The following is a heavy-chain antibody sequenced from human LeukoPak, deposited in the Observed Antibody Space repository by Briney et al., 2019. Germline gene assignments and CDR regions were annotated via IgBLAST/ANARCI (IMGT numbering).Heavy chain of an antibody. CDR3: ERDVRGGCSGGSCYKHYFDY. CDR1: VVTFCPSA. J-gene: IGHJ4*02. Sequence: SVKISCKASVVTFCPSAVSWGREAPGHGLEWRGGSIPLIGTANYAQKFQDRDTITADKSTSTAYMELRSLSSEDTAESYCERDVRGGCSGGSCYKHYFDYWGQGTLVTVSS. CDR2: SIPLIGTA. V-gene: IGHV1-69*06. D-gene: IGHD2-15*01.